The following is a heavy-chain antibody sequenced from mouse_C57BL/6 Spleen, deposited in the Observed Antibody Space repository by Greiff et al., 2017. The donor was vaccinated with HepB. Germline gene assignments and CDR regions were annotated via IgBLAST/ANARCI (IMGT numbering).Heavy chain of an antibody. D-gene: IGHD1-1*01. CDR3: ARAGVVGGYFDD. V-gene: IGHV1-82*01. Sequence: QVQLQQSGPELVKPGASVKISCKASGYAFSSSWMNWVKQRPGKGLEWIGRIYPGDGDTNYNGKFKGKATLTADKSSSTAYMQLSSLTSEDSAVYFCARAGVVGGYFDDWGQGTTVTVSS. CDR1: GYAFSSSW. J-gene: IGHJ2*01. CDR2: IYPGDGDT.